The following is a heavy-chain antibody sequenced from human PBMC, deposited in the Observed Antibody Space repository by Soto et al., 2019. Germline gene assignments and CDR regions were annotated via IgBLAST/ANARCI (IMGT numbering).Heavy chain of an antibody. J-gene: IGHJ4*02. Sequence: GGSLRLSCAASGFTFSSYSMNWVRQAPGKGLEWVSSISSSSSYIYYADSVKGRFTISRDNAKNSLYLQMNSLRAEDTAVYYCARAQSWWDGYNYFDYWGQGTLVTVSS. V-gene: IGHV3-21*01. D-gene: IGHD5-12*01. CDR2: ISSSSSYI. CDR3: ARAQSWWDGYNYFDY. CDR1: GFTFSSYS.